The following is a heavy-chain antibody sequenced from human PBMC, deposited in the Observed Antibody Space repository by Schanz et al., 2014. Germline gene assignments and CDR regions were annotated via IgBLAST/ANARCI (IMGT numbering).Heavy chain of an antibody. V-gene: IGHV1-18*01. CDR1: GYTFSSYG. CDR2: ISPYNGNT. J-gene: IGHJ4*02. Sequence: QVQLVQSGAEVKKPGASVKVSCKTSGYTFSSYGITWVRQAPGQGLEWMGWISPYNGNTNYAQKFQGRVTMTTDTSTSTSYMELTSLRFDDTAVYYCARDFSAYVGNYFDYWGQGTRVTVSS. CDR3: ARDFSAYVGNYFDY. D-gene: IGHD5-12*01.